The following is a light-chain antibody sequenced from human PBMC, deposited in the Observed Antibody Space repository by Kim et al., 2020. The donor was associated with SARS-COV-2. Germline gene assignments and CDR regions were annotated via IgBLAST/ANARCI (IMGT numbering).Light chain of an antibody. V-gene: IGLV2-8*01. Sequence: GQSITIACTGTSRDVGADDYVTWYQQQPGGVPRRLIHNVARRPTAVPSRFSGSKAGNPASLTVSGLQPEDEADYYCSSYAGNGNGIFGTGTKVTVL. CDR1: SRDVGADDY. J-gene: IGLJ1*01. CDR3: SSYAGNGNGI. CDR2: NVA.